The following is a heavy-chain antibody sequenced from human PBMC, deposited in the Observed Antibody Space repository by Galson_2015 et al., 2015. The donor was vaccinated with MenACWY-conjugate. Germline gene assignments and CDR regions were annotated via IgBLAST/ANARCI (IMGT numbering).Heavy chain of an antibody. CDR2: IKQDGREK. V-gene: IGHV3-7*03. CDR1: GFTFSSYW. CDR3: ARDTRGHFDY. Sequence: SLRLSCAVSGFTFSSYWMSWVRQAPGKVLEWVANIKQDGREKNYVDSVKGRFTISRDNAGNSVYLQMDSLRVEDTAVYYCARDTRGHFDYWGQGTLVTFSS. J-gene: IGHJ4*02.